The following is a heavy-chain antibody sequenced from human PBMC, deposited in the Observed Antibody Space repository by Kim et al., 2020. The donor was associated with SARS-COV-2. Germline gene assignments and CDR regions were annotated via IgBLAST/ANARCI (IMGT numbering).Heavy chain of an antibody. V-gene: IGHV3-33*06. CDR3: AKGSEVVTAGMDV. J-gene: IGHJ6*02. D-gene: IGHD2-15*01. CDR2: IWYDGSNK. Sequence: GGSLRLSCAASGFTFSSYGMHWVRQAPGKGLEWVAVIWYDGSNKYYADSVKGRFTISRDNSKNTLYLQMNSLRAEDTAVSYCAKGSEVVTAGMDVWGQGTTVTVSS. CDR1: GFTFSSYG.